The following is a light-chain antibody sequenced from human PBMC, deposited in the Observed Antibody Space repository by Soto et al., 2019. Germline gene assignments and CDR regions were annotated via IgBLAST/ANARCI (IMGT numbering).Light chain of an antibody. Sequence: DIPMTQSPSSLSASVGDRVTITCRASQSISSYLNWYQQKPGKAPKLLIYGASSLQSGVPSRFSGSGSGTDFTLTISSLQPADFAPYYCQPSYSTPYTFGQGTNLEIK. CDR1: QSISSY. CDR2: GAS. J-gene: IGKJ2*01. V-gene: IGKV1-39*01. CDR3: QPSYSTPYT.